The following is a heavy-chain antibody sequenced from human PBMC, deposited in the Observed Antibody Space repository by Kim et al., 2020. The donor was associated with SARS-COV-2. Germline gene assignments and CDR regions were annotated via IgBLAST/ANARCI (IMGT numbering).Heavy chain of an antibody. D-gene: IGHD3-22*01. CDR2: IIPILGIA. V-gene: IGHV1-69*04. Sequence: SVKVSCKASGGTFSSYAISWVRQAPGQGLEWMGRIIPILGIANYAQKFQGRVTITADKSTSTAYMELSSLRSEDTAVYYCARATGANSGYYDYWGQGTLVTVSS. CDR1: GGTFSSYA. CDR3: ARATGANSGYYDY. J-gene: IGHJ4*02.